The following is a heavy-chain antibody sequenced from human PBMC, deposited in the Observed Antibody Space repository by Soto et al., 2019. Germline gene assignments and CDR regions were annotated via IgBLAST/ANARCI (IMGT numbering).Heavy chain of an antibody. J-gene: IGHJ6*02. CDR1: GFNFNDYG. D-gene: IGHD3-10*01. CDR2: ISWNSVSI. CDR3: AKDMENGYNPYYYYGMDV. Sequence: TGGSLRLSCAASGFNFNDYGMDWVRQAPGKGLEWVSSISWNSVSIGYADSVKGRFTISRDNAKNSLYLQMNSLRAEDTALYYCAKDMENGYNPYYYYGMDVWGQGTTVTVSS. V-gene: IGHV3-9*01.